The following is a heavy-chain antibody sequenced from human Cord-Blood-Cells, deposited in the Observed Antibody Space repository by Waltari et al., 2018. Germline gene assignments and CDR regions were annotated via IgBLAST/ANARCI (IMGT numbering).Heavy chain of an antibody. CDR2: IYYSGST. V-gene: IGHV4-30-4*08. CDR1: GGSIRTCYYY. J-gene: IGHJ4*02. Sequence: QVQLQESGPGLVKPSQTLSLPCTVSGGSIRTCYYYLSWFRQPPGKGLEWIGYIYYSGSTYYNPSLKSRVTISVDTSKNQFSLKLSSVTAADTAVYYCARGRGGYSGYDDYWGQGTLVTVSS. CDR3: ARGRGGYSGYDDY. D-gene: IGHD5-12*01.